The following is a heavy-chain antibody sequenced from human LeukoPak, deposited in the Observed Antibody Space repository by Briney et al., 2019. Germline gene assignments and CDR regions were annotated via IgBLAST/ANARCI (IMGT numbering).Heavy chain of an antibody. D-gene: IGHD2-2*01. CDR3: AKDLLVVPAAGTSNFDY. CDR1: GFTFSSYG. J-gene: IGHJ4*02. CDR2: IWYDGSNK. Sequence: PGGSLRLSCAASGFTFSSYGMHWVRQAPGKGLEWVAVIWYDGSNKYYADSVKGRFTISRDNSKNTLYLQMNSLRAEDTAVYYCAKDLLVVPAAGTSNFDYWGQGTLVTVSS. V-gene: IGHV3-33*06.